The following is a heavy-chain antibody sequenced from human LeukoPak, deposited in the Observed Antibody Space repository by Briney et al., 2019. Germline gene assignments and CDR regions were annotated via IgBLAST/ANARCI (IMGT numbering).Heavy chain of an antibody. V-gene: IGHV3-73*01. D-gene: IGHD3-10*01. CDR1: GFTFSGPA. Sequence: GGSLRLSCAASGFTFSGPAMHWVRQASGKGLEWVGRIRSKANSYATAYAASVKGRLTISRDDSKNTAYLQMNSLKTEDTAVYYCTSAYGSAAFDIWGQGTMATVSS. CDR2: IRSKANSYAT. J-gene: IGHJ3*02. CDR3: TSAYGSAAFDI.